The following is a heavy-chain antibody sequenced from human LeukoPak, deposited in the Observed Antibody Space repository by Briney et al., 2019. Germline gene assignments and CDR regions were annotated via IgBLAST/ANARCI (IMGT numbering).Heavy chain of an antibody. J-gene: IGHJ4*02. Sequence: PGGSLRLSCAASGFTFSSYSMNWVRQAPGKGLEWVSSISSSSSYIYYADSVKGRFTISRDNAKNSLYLQMNSLRAEDTAVYYCARDRGNVVGAHGDDYWGQGTLVTVSS. CDR3: ARDRGNVVGAHGDDY. D-gene: IGHD1-26*01. CDR2: ISSSSSYI. CDR1: GFTFSSYS. V-gene: IGHV3-21*01.